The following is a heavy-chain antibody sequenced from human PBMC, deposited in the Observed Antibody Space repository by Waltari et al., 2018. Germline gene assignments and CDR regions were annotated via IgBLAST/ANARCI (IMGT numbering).Heavy chain of an antibody. CDR3: SRDSGVGGTWAFDI. CDR2: INPVNGDT. V-gene: IGHV1-3*01. J-gene: IGHJ3*02. D-gene: IGHD1-26*01. CDR1: GYTFTSNA. Sequence: QVQLVESGAEVKKPGASVKVSCKASGYTFTSNAIHWVRQAPGQRFEWMGWINPVNGDTGYSQGFQGIVTITRVTSESTSYMELINLTSEDTAVYCCSRDSGVGGTWAFDIWGQGTMVTVSS.